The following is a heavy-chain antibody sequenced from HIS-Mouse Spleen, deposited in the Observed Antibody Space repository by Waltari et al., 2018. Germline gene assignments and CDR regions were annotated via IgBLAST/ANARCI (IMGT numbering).Heavy chain of an antibody. Sequence: EVQLVESGGGLVKPGGSLRLSCAASGFTFSSYSMNWVRQAPGKGLELVSSISSSSSYIYYADSVKGRFTISRDNAKNSLYLQMNSLRAEDTAVYYCAREVTLTGYFDYWGQGTLVTVSS. CDR2: ISSSSSYI. V-gene: IGHV3-21*01. CDR1: GFTFSSYS. CDR3: AREVTLTGYFDY. J-gene: IGHJ4*02. D-gene: IGHD7-27*01.